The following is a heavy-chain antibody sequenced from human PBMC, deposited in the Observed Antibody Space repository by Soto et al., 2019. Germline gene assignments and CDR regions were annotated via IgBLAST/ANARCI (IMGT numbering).Heavy chain of an antibody. J-gene: IGHJ6*02. CDR1: GYSFTSYW. CDR2: IDPSDSYT. Sequence: GESLKISCKGSGYSFTSYWISWVRQMPGKGLEWMGRIDPSDSYTNYSPSFQGHVTISADKSISTAYLQWSSLKASDTAMYYCARPVVPAGRARHYYYGMDVWGQGTTVTVSS. D-gene: IGHD2-2*01. CDR3: ARPVVPAGRARHYYYGMDV. V-gene: IGHV5-10-1*01.